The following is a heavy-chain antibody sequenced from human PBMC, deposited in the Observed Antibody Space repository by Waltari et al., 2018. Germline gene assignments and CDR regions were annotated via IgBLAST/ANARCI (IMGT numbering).Heavy chain of an antibody. V-gene: IGHV3-21*01. J-gene: IGHJ3*02. D-gene: IGHD6-13*01. CDR3: ARRGSRLIDAFDI. CDR1: GFTFSSYS. CDR2: ISSSSSYI. Sequence: EVQLVESGGGLVKPGGSLRLSCAASGFTFSSYSMNWVRQAPGKGLELVSSISSSSSYIYYADSVKGRFTISRDNAKNSLYLQMNSLRAVDTAVYYCARRGSRLIDAFDIWGQGTMVTVSS.